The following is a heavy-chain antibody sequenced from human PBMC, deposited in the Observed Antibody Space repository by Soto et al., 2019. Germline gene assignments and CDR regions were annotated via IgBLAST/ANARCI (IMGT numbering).Heavy chain of an antibody. CDR3: VTAVRTRLDN. D-gene: IGHD3-10*01. CDR1: GFTFSSYA. Sequence: PGGSLRLSCAASGFTFSSYAMNWVRQAPGKGLEWVSTISKSGDRSSYADSAKGRFTISRDNSKNTLYLQMNGLRLDDTAVYYCVTAVRTRLDNWGPGTLVTVSS. CDR2: ISKSGDRS. V-gene: IGHV3-23*01. J-gene: IGHJ4*02.